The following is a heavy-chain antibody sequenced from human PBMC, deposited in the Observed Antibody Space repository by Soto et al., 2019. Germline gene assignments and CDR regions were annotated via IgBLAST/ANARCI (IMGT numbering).Heavy chain of an antibody. CDR3: ARWEEIERFGELTRYFDY. D-gene: IGHD3-10*01. CDR2: IYYSGST. J-gene: IGHJ4*02. CDR1: GGSISSSSYY. Sequence: SETLSLICTVSGGSISSSSYYWGWIRQPPGKGLEWIGSIYYSGSTYYNPSLKSRVTISVDTSKNQFSLKLSSVTAADTAVYYCARWEEIERFGELTRYFDYWGQGTLVTVSS. V-gene: IGHV4-39*01.